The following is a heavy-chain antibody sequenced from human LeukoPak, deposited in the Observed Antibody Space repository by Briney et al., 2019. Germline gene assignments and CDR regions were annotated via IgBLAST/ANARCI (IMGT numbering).Heavy chain of an antibody. CDR3: ARDRGNGVYYLDY. CDR2: IWYDGSNK. CDR1: GFTFSTYG. J-gene: IGHJ4*02. D-gene: IGHD2-8*01. V-gene: IGHV3-33*01. Sequence: GGSLRLSCAVSGFTFSTYGMHWVRQGPGKGLEWVAAIWYDGSNKYYADSVKGRFTISRDNSKNTLNLQMNSLRAEDTAVYYRARDRGNGVYYLDYWGQGTVVTVSS.